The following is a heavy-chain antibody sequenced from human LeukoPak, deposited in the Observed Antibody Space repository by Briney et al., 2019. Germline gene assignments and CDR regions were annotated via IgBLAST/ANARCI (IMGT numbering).Heavy chain of an antibody. Sequence: PGGSLRLSCAASGSTFSSYSMNWVRQAPGKGLEWVSYISSSSSTIYYADSVRGRFTISRDNAKNSLYLQMNSLRAEDTAVYYCARTPNYYDSSGYPYYFDYWGQGTLVTVSS. CDR1: GSTFSSYS. V-gene: IGHV3-48*01. D-gene: IGHD3-22*01. J-gene: IGHJ4*02. CDR3: ARTPNYYDSSGYPYYFDY. CDR2: ISSSSSTI.